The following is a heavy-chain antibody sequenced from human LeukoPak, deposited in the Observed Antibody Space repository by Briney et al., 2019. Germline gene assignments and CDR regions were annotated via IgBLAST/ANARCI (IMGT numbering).Heavy chain of an antibody. D-gene: IGHD4-17*01. J-gene: IGHJ5*02. CDR2: ISWNTGII. CDR1: GFTFDDYA. Sequence: GGSLRLSCAASGFTFDDYAMHWVRQSPGKGLEWVSGISWNTGIIGYADSVKGRFTISRDNAKNSLYLQMNSLRGEDPAFYYCTRGATVTTAYGFDPWGQGTLVTVSS. V-gene: IGHV3-9*01. CDR3: TRGATVTTAYGFDP.